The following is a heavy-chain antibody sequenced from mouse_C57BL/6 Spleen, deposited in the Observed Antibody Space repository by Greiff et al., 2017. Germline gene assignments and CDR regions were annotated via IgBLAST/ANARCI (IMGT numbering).Heavy chain of an antibody. V-gene: IGHV1-53*01. D-gene: IGHD2-1*01. J-gene: IGHJ4*01. Sequence: VQLQQPGTELVKPGASVKLSCKASGYTFTSYWMHWVKQRPGQGLEWIGNINPSNGGTNYNEKFKSKATLTVDKSSSTAYMQLSSLTSEDSAVXYGARSYGNYVSDYYAMDYWGQGTSGTVSS. CDR1: GYTFTSYW. CDR3: ARSYGNYVSDYYAMDY. CDR2: INPSNGGT.